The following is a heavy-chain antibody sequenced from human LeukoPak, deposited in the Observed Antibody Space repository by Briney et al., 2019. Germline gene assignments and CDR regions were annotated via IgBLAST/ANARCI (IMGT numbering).Heavy chain of an antibody. Sequence: GSLRLSCAASGVTFATYGMHWVRQAPGKGLEWVAFVRYDGIDKYYGDSVEGRFTISRDNSKNTLYLQMNSLRVEDTAVYFCAKVLPLTFYYMDVWGQGTTVTVS. J-gene: IGHJ6*03. CDR2: VRYDGIDK. CDR1: GVTFATYG. V-gene: IGHV3-30*02. CDR3: AKVLPLTFYYMDV.